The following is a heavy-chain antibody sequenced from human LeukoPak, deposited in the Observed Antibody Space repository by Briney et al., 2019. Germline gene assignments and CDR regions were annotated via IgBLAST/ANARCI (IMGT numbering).Heavy chain of an antibody. J-gene: IGHJ4*02. V-gene: IGHV3-9*01. CDR3: AKLKLGATTGFGY. D-gene: IGHD1-26*01. Sequence: GGSLRLSCAASGFTFDDYAMHWVRQAPGKGLEWVSGISWNSGSIGYADSVKGRFTISRDNAKNSLYLQMNSLRAEDTALYYCAKLKLGATTGFGYWGQGTLVTVSS. CDR1: GFTFDDYA. CDR2: ISWNSGSI.